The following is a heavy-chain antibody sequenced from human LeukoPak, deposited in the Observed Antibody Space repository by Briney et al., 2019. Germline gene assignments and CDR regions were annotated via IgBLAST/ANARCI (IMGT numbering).Heavy chain of an antibody. V-gene: IGHV3-23*01. CDR1: GFTFSNFW. D-gene: IGHD3-22*01. Sequence: GGSLRLSCAASGFTFSNFWMHWVRQAPGKGLEWVSVIGGSNGITFYVGSVKGRFTISRDNSKNTLYLQMNSLRAEDTAVYYCATNYYDSSGYYYRVDYWGQGTLVTVSS. J-gene: IGHJ4*02. CDR2: IGGSNGIT. CDR3: ATNYYDSSGYYYRVDY.